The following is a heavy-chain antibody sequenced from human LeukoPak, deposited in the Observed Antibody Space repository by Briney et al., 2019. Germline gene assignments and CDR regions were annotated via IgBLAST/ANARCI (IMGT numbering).Heavy chain of an antibody. CDR2: IYYSGST. Sequence: SETLSLTCTVSGGSISSYYWSWIRKPPGKGLGWIGYIYYSGSTNHNPPLKSRVTISVHTSNNQFSLKLISVTAADTAAYYCARDPRGGYDFLSGSPNWFDPWGQGTLVTVSS. V-gene: IGHV4-59*01. D-gene: IGHD3-3*01. CDR1: GGSISSYY. CDR3: ARDPRGGYDFLSGSPNWFDP. J-gene: IGHJ5*02.